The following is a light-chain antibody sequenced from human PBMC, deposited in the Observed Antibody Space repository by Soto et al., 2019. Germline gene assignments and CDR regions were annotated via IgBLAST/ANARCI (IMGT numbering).Light chain of an antibody. CDR1: QSVAANY. CDR2: GAS. Sequence: EVVLTQSPGTLSLSPGERATLSCRASQSVAANYLAWYQQKPGQAPRLLIHGASSRATGIPDRFSGSGSGTDFTLTISRLEPEDFAVYYCQQCGSSPLITFGQGTRLEIK. CDR3: QQCGSSPLIT. J-gene: IGKJ5*01. V-gene: IGKV3-20*01.